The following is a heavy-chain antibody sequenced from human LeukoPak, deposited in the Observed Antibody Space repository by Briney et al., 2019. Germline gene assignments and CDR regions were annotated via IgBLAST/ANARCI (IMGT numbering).Heavy chain of an antibody. CDR1: GFTFGDHA. Sequence: GSLRLSCTASGFTFGDHAMSWVRQAPGKGLEWVGFIRSKTYGGTTEYAASVKGRFTISRDDSKSIAYLQMNSLKTEDTAVYYCTRGPTQQWLYYGMDVWGQGTTVTVSS. CDR2: IRSKTYGGTT. J-gene: IGHJ6*02. CDR3: TRGPTQQWLYYGMDV. V-gene: IGHV3-49*04. D-gene: IGHD5-18*01.